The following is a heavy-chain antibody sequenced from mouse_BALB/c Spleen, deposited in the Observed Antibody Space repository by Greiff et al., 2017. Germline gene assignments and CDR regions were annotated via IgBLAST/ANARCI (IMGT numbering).Heavy chain of an antibody. CDR1: GYTFTSYV. J-gene: IGHJ3*01. CDR2: INPYNDGT. CDR3: ARGGTTVPFAY. V-gene: IGHV1-14*01. D-gene: IGHD1-1*01. Sequence: EVQLQQSGPELVKPGASVKMSCKASGYTFTSYVMHWVKQKPGQGLEWIGYINPYNDGTKYNEKFKGKATLTSDKSSSTAYMELSSLTSEDSAVYYCARGGTTVPFAYWGQGTLVTVSA.